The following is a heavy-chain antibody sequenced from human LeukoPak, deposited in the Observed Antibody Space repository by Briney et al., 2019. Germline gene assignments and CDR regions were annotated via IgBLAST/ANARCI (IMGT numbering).Heavy chain of an antibody. D-gene: IGHD3-10*01. CDR1: GGSISSGGYY. CDR3: ARDWGGGGSFDY. V-gene: IGHV4-31*03. J-gene: IGHJ4*02. Sequence: SQTLSLTCTVSGGSISSGGYYWSWIRQHPGKGLEWIGYIYYSGSTYYNPSLKSRVTISVDTSKNQFSLKLSSVTAADTAMYYCARDWGGGGSFDYWGQGTLVTVSS. CDR2: IYYSGST.